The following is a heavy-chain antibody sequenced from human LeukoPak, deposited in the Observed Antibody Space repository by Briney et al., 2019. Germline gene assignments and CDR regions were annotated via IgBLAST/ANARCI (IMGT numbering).Heavy chain of an antibody. J-gene: IGHJ4*02. Sequence: GRSLRLSCAASGFTFSNYCLHWVRQAPGKGLEFVALISYDGSNDYYADSVKGRFTISRDNSKNTLYLQMNSLRTEDTAVYFCAKRGVVIRVILVGFHKEAYYFDSWGQGALVTVSS. V-gene: IGHV3-30*18. CDR3: AKRGVVIRVILVGFHKEAYYFDS. D-gene: IGHD3-22*01. CDR2: ISYDGSND. CDR1: GFTFSNYC.